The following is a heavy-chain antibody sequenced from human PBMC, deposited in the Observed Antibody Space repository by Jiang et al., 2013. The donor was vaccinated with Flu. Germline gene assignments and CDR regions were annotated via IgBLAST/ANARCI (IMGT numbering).Heavy chain of an antibody. CDR2: TYSRPKWYN. V-gene: IGHV6-1*01. CDR3: ARAGTGGRSFDI. Sequence: SQTLSLTCAISGDSVSSNSAAWNWIRQSPSRGLEWLGRTYSRPKWYNDYAVSVKSRITINPDTSKNQSSLQLSSVTPEDTAVYYCARAGTGGRSFDIWGQGPMVTVSS. D-gene: IGHD7-27*01. J-gene: IGHJ3*02. CDR1: GDSVSSNSAA.